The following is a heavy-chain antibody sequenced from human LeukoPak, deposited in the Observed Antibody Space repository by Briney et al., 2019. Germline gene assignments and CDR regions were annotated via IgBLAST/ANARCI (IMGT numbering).Heavy chain of an antibody. CDR1: GGSISRYY. CDR2: IHYTGSI. J-gene: IGHJ4*02. Sequence: SETLSLTCSVSGGSISRYYWSWIRQPPGKGLEWIGYIHYTGSINYNPSLKSRVTISVDTSKNQCSLKLRSVTAADTAVYYCARVSYNYDDRYYFDYWGQGTLVTVSS. CDR3: ARVSYNYDDRYYFDY. V-gene: IGHV4-59*01. D-gene: IGHD3-16*01.